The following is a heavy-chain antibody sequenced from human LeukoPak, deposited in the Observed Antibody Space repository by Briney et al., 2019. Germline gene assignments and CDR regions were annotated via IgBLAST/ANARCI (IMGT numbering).Heavy chain of an antibody. D-gene: IGHD3-22*01. CDR2: INPNSGGT. Sequence: GASVKVSCKASGYTFTGYYMHWVRQAPGQGLEWMGWINPNSGGTNYAQKFQGRVTMTRDTSISTAYMELSRLRSDDTAVYYCARVRVTYYYDSSGPPDAFDIRGQGTMVTVSS. CDR1: GYTFTGYY. CDR3: ARVRVTYYYDSSGPPDAFDI. V-gene: IGHV1-2*02. J-gene: IGHJ3*02.